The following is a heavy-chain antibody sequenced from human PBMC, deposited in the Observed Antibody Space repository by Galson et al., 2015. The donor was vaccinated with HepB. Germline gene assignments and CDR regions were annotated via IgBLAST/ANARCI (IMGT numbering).Heavy chain of an antibody. V-gene: IGHV3-48*03. CDR1: GFTFSSYE. CDR2: ISSSGSTI. CDR3: ARGNNWNLYGMDV. Sequence: SLRLSCAASGFTFSSYEMNWVRQAPGKGLEWVSYISSSGSTIYYADSVKGRFTISRDNAKNSLYLQMNSLRAEDTAVYYCARGNNWNLYGMDVWGQGTTVTVSS. D-gene: IGHD1-7*01. J-gene: IGHJ6*02.